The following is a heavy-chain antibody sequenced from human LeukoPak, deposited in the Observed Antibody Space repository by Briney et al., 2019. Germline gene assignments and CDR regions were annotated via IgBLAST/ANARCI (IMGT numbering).Heavy chain of an antibody. CDR3: ARHPPSYYDSSGYGWR. CDR1: GYSFTSYW. J-gene: IGHJ4*02. D-gene: IGHD3-22*01. V-gene: IGHV5-51*01. Sequence: NRGESLKISCKGSGYSFTSYWIGWVRQMPGKGLEWMGIIYPGDSDTRYSPSFQRQVTISADKSISTAYLQWSSLKASDTAMYYCARHPPSYYDSSGYGWRWGQGTLVTVSS. CDR2: IYPGDSDT.